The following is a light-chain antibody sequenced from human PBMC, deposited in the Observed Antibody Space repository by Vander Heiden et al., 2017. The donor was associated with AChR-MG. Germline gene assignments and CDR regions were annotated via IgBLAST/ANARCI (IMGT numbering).Light chain of an antibody. Sequence: IVLTQSPATLSLSPGERATLSCRASQSVSSSLAWYQQKPGQAPRLLIYDASNRATGIPARFSGSGSGTDFTLTISSLEPEDFALYYCHQRSNWPLTFGGGTKLEIK. CDR1: QSVSSS. CDR3: HQRSNWPLT. CDR2: DAS. J-gene: IGKJ4*01. V-gene: IGKV3-11*01.